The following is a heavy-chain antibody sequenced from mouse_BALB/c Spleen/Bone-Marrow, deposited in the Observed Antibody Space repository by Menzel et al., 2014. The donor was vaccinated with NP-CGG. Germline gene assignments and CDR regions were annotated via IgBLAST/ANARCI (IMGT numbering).Heavy chain of an antibody. CDR3: ARKDYGSRGGYFDV. CDR1: GFSLTNYG. J-gene: IGHJ1*01. V-gene: IGHV2-9*02. CDR2: IWAGGST. D-gene: IGHD1-1*01. Sequence: VKLQESGPGLVAPSQSLSITCTFSGFSLTNYGVHWVRQPPGKGLEWLGLIWAGGSTNYNSALMSRLSISKDNSKSQVFLKMNSLQTDDTAMYYCARKDYGSRGGYFDVWGAGTTVTVSS.